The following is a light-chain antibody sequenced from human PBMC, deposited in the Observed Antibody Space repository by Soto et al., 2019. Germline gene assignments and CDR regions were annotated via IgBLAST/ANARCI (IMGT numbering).Light chain of an antibody. Sequence: QSALTQPASVSGSPGQSITISCTGTSSDIGYFDYVSWYQQHPGKAPKLMIYEVTNRPSGVADRFSGSKSGNTASLIISGLQAEDEADYYCTSFTSSTTLVVFGGGTKLTVL. CDR2: EVT. J-gene: IGLJ2*01. CDR3: TSFTSSTTLVV. V-gene: IGLV2-14*03. CDR1: SSDIGYFDY.